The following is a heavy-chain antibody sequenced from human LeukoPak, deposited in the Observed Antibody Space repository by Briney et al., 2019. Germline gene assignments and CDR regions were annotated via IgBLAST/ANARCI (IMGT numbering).Heavy chain of an antibody. V-gene: IGHV1-8*01. CDR1: GYTFTRYD. CDR2: MNPNGGST. J-gene: IGHJ6*02. CDR3: VRVQSGSYARYGMDV. D-gene: IGHD1-26*01. Sequence: ASVKVSCKSSGYTFTRYDIHWVRQATGQGLEWMGWMNPNGGSTGYARKFQGRVTMTRNTSIRTAYMELSSLTSEDTAVYYCVRVQSGSYARYGMDVWGQGTTVTVSS.